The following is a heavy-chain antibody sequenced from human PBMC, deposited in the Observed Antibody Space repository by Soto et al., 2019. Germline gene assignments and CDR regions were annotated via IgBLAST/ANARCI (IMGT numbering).Heavy chain of an antibody. D-gene: IGHD3-3*01. J-gene: IGHJ6*02. Sequence: LRLSCAASGFTFSSYAMHWVRQAPGKGLEWVAVISYDGSNKYYADSVKGRFTISRDNSKNTLYLQMNSLRAEDTVVYYCARVRYDFWSGYWDYYYGMDVWGQGTTVTVSS. V-gene: IGHV3-30-3*01. CDR2: ISYDGSNK. CDR1: GFTFSSYA. CDR3: ARVRYDFWSGYWDYYYGMDV.